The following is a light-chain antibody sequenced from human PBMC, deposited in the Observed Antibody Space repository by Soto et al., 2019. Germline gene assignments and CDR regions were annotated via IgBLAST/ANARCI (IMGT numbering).Light chain of an antibody. CDR3: QQAYGAPPT. V-gene: IGKV1-39*01. CDR1: QSITTY. J-gene: IGKJ1*01. Sequence: DIQMTQSPSSLSASVGDRVTITCRASQSITTYLNWYQQTSGEPPKLLIYAAARLQTGVPSRFSGSGSGTDFTLTISSLQPEDFATYYCQQAYGAPPTFGQGTKVEIK. CDR2: AAA.